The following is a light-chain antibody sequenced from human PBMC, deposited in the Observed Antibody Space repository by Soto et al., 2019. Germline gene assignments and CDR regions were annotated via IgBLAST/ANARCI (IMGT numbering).Light chain of an antibody. CDR3: SSYTTSNTRQIV. CDR2: DVT. J-gene: IGLJ1*01. Sequence: QSVLTQPASVSGSPGHSITISCTGTSSDVGGYNYVSWYQHHPGKAPKLTIYDVTNRPSGVSNPFSGSKSGNTASLTISGLQPEDEADYYCSSYTTSNTRQIVFGTGTKVTVL. CDR1: SSDVGGYNY. V-gene: IGLV2-14*03.